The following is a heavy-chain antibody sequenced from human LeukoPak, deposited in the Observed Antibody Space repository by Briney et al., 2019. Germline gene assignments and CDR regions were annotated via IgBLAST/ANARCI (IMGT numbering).Heavy chain of an antibody. CDR2: ITFSSSII. V-gene: IGHV3-48*01. Sequence: SGGSLRLSCAASGFTFSSYSMNWVRQAPGKGLEWVSYITFSSSIIYYADSVRGRFTISRDNAKNSLYLQMNSLRAEDTAVYYCAKRGYCRGGTCFSHDAFDIWGQGTMVTVSS. CDR1: GFTFSSYS. D-gene: IGHD2-15*01. CDR3: AKRGYCRGGTCFSHDAFDI. J-gene: IGHJ3*02.